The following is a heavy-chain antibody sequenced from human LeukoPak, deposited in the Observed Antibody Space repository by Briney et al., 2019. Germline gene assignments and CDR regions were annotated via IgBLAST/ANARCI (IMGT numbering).Heavy chain of an antibody. V-gene: IGHV4-59*01. D-gene: IGHD2-15*01. CDR1: SGSISNYY. J-gene: IGHJ5*02. CDR2: VRYSVST. Sequence: SETLSLTCTVSSGSISNYYWSWIRQPPRKGPEWIGYVRYSVSTSYNPSLKSRVTMSVDTSKNQFSLRLSSVTAADPAVYYCARDLVEAYCSGGSCYRWFDPWGQGTLVTVSS. CDR3: ARDLVEAYCSGGSCYRWFDP.